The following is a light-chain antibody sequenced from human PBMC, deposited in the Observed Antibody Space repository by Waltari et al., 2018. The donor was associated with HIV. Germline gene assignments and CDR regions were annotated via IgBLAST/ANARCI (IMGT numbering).Light chain of an antibody. CDR2: GAS. CDR1: RSISSTF. Sequence: EIVLTQSPGTLSLSPGERATLSCRASRSISSTFFSWDLQKPCQRPMCLINGASSMATGIPDGFSGSGSGTDFTLAISRLHPAAFAVYYCQQYGSSPETFGQGTNVEI. J-gene: IGKJ1*01. V-gene: IGKV3-20*01. CDR3: QQYGSSPET.